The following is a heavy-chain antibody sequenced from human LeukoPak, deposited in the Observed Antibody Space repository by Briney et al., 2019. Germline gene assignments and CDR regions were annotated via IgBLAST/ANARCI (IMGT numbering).Heavy chain of an antibody. D-gene: IGHD3-16*01. Sequence: GGSLRLSCVASGFIFTDHWMSWVRQAPGKGLEWVANIKEDESAKFYADSVRGRFAISRDNAKNSLYLQMNNLRVEDTAVYYCARAVDVADYWGRGTLVTVSS. CDR2: IKEDESAK. CDR3: ARAVDVADY. J-gene: IGHJ4*02. V-gene: IGHV3-7*01. CDR1: GFIFTDHW.